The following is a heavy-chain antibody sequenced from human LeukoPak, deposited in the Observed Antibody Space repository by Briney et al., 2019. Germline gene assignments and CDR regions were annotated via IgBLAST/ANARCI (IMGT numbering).Heavy chain of an antibody. CDR3: ARVRDVTGLLY. V-gene: IGHV1-2*02. CDR2: INPKSGDT. CDR1: GYTFTDYC. D-gene: IGHD1-14*01. Sequence: ASVKVSCKASGYTFTDYCLHWVRPAPGRGLEWMAWINPKSGDTKYTQNLQGRVTVTRDTSISTLSMELSRLISDDTAVYYCARVRDVTGLLYWGQGTLVTVSS. J-gene: IGHJ4*02.